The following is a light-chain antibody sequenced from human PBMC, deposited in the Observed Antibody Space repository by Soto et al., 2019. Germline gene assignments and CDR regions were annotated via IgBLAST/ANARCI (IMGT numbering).Light chain of an antibody. CDR1: QSVSRF. J-gene: IGKJ2*01. CDR3: LQRSDCPRT. CDR2: GAA. V-gene: IGKV3-11*01. Sequence: EIGLTQSPATLSLTPGERATLSCRASQSVSRFLAWYQQKPGQAPRLLIYGAANRATGIPPRFRGSGSGTDFTLTISSLEPEDFAVYYCLQRSDCPRTFGQGTKLEI.